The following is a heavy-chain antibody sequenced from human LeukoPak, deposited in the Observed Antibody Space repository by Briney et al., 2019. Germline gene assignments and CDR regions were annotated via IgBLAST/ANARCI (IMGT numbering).Heavy chain of an antibody. J-gene: IGHJ2*01. CDR2: ISSSSSTI. CDR1: GFTFSSYS. CDR3: ARGYQLVLGYFDL. V-gene: IGHV3-48*01. Sequence: GGSLRLSCAASGFTFSSYSMNWVRQAPGKGLEWVSYISSSSSTIYYADSVKGRFTISRDNAKNSLYLQMNSLRAEDTAVYYCARGYQLVLGYFDLWGRGTLVTVSS. D-gene: IGHD2-2*01.